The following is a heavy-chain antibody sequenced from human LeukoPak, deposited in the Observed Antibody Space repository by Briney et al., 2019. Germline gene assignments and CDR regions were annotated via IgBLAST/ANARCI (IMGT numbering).Heavy chain of an antibody. CDR3: ARDLAYDSSGYYFEVGWFDP. CDR1: GYTFTSYG. CDR2: ISAYNGNT. Sequence: VASVKVSCKASGYTFTSYGISWVRQAPGQGLEWMAWISAYNGNTNYAQKLQGRVTMTTDTSTSTAYMELRSLRSDDTAVYYCARDLAYDSSGYYFEVGWFDPWGQGTLVTVSS. J-gene: IGHJ5*02. V-gene: IGHV1-18*01. D-gene: IGHD3-22*01.